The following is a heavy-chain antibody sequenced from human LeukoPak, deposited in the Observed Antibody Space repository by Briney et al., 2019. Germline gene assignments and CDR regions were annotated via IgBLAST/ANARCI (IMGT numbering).Heavy chain of an antibody. CDR1: GGSISSSSYY. Sequence: SETLSLTCTVSGGSISSSSYYWGWIRQPPGKGLEWIGSIYYSGSTYYNPSLKSRVTISVDTSKNQFSLKLSSVTAADTAVYYCARAASKDSSGYYDSYYYYYYMDVWGKGTTVTVSS. CDR3: ARAASKDSSGYYDSYYYYYYMDV. J-gene: IGHJ6*03. D-gene: IGHD3-22*01. V-gene: IGHV4-39*07. CDR2: IYYSGST.